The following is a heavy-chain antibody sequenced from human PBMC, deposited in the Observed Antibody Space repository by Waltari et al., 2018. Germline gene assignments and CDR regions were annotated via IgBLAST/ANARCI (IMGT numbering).Heavy chain of an antibody. D-gene: IGHD2-2*01. Sequence: EVQLVQAGAEGKKPGESLRISCKGPGDSFTSYGVSGVRQRPGKGLEGMGRIDPSDSYTNYSPSFQGHVTISADKSISTAYLQWSSLKASDTAMYYCARRGCSSTSCYRMDVWGKGTTVTVSS. V-gene: IGHV5-10-1*01. CDR1: GDSFTSYG. CDR3: ARRGCSSTSCYRMDV. J-gene: IGHJ6*04. CDR2: IDPSDSYT.